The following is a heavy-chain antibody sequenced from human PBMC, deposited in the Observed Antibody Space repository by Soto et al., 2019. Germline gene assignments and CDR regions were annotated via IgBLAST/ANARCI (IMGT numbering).Heavy chain of an antibody. V-gene: IGHV3-30*18. CDR1: GFTSSSFV. CDR3: AKQRGVLDAFDI. CDR2: ISSDGNNQ. Sequence: QVQLVESGGVVVQPGTSLRLSCAASGFTSSSFVINWVRQAPGKGLEWLAVISSDGNNQYYADSVKGRFTISRDNSKKTLYLQVNSLRAEDTAVYFCAKQRGVLDAFDIWGQGTMVTVS. J-gene: IGHJ3*02. D-gene: IGHD3-10*01.